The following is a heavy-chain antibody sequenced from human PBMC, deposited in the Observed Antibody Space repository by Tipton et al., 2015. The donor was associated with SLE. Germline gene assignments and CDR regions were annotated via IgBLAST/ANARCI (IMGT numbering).Heavy chain of an antibody. CDR3: ASSVAVAGPYYFDY. J-gene: IGHJ4*02. Sequence: TLSLTCAVYGGSFSGYYWSWIRQPPGKGLEWIGEINHSGSTNYNPSLKSRVTISVDTSKNQFSLKLSSVTAADTTVYYCASSVAVAGPYYFDYWGQGTLVTVSS. D-gene: IGHD6-19*01. CDR2: INHSGST. CDR1: GGSFSGYY. V-gene: IGHV4-34*01.